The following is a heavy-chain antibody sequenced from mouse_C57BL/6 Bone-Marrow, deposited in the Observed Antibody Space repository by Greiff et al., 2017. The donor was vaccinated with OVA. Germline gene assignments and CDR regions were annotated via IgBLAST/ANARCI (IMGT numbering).Heavy chain of an antibody. CDR3: ARLLGSRFAY. V-gene: IGHV5-6*01. Sequence: EVQVVESGGDLVKPGGSLKLSCAASGFTFSSYGMSWVRQTPDKRLEWVATISSGGSYTYYPDSVKGRFTISRDNAKNTLYLQMSSLKSEDTAMYYCARLLGSRFAYWGQGTLVTVSA. J-gene: IGHJ3*01. CDR2: ISSGGSYT. D-gene: IGHD1-1*01. CDR1: GFTFSSYG.